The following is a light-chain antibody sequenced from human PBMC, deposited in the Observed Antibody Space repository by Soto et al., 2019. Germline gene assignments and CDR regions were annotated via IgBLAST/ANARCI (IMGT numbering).Light chain of an antibody. J-gene: IGKJ3*01. V-gene: IGKV3-11*01. CDR1: QSVSSY. Sequence: EIVFTQSPATLSFSPGERATLSCRASQSVSSYLAWYQQKPGQAPRLLIYDASNRATGIPARFSGSGSGTDFTLTISSLEPEDFAVYYCQQRRTFGPGTKVDIK. CDR3: QQRRT. CDR2: DAS.